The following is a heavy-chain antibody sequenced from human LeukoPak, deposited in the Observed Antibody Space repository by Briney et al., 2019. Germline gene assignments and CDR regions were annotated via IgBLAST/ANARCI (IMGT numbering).Heavy chain of an antibody. CDR1: GGSVSSGSYY. V-gene: IGHV4-61*01. CDR2: IYYSGST. Sequence: SETLSLTCTVSGGSVSSGSYYWSWIRQPPGKGLEWIGYIYYSGSTNYNPSLKSRVTISVDMSKNQFSLKLSSVTAADTAVYYCARALRGGNSYGYLDSWGQGSLVTVSS. CDR3: ARALRGGNSYGYLDS. D-gene: IGHD5-18*01. J-gene: IGHJ4*02.